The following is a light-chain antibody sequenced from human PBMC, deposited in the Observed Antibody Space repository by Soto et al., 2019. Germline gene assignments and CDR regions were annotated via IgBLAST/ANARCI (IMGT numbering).Light chain of an antibody. J-gene: IGKJ1*01. CDR2: GAS. CDR3: QQYNNWTRT. CDR1: QSVSID. V-gene: IGKV3-15*01. Sequence: EILMKQSPATLSVSPGERATLSCRASQSVSIDLACYQHTPGHAPRLLIYGASTRATGIPVRFSGSWSGTEFTLTSSSRQSADFAVYYCQQYNNWTRTFGQGTKVDIK.